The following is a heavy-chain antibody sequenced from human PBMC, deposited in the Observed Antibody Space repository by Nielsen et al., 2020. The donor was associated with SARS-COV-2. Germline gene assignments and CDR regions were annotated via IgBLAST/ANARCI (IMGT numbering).Heavy chain of an antibody. V-gene: IGHV4-59*01. CDR3: ARQQLVLGWFDP. J-gene: IGHJ5*02. Sequence: SETLSPTCTVSGGSISSYYWSWIRQPLGKGLEWIGYIYYSGSTNYNPSLKSRVTISVDTSKNQFSLKLSSVTAADTAVYYCARQQLVLGWFDPWGQGTLVTVSS. CDR2: IYYSGST. CDR1: GGSISSYY. D-gene: IGHD6-13*01.